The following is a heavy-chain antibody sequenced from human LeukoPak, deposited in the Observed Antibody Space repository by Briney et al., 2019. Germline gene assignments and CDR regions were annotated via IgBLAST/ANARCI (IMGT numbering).Heavy chain of an antibody. J-gene: IGHJ6*03. CDR2: IYYNGNT. V-gene: IGHV4-59*01. CDR1: VGAISNYY. CDR3: RRRWGQHLEDYYYYMDV. Sequence: SETLSLTCTVSVGAISNYYWRCIRQPPGGGVEWSGYIYYNGNTKYNPSLESRVTLSEDTCKKHCSPKLRSVTAPDTALDYRRRRWGQHLEDYYYYMDVWGKGITVAVSS. D-gene: IGHD6-13*01.